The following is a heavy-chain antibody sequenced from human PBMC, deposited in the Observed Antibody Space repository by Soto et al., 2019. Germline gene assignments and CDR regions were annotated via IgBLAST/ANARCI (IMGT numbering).Heavy chain of an antibody. CDR2: IVVGSGNT. Sequence: SVKVSCKASGFTFTSSAVQWVRQARGQRLEWIGWIVVGSGNTNYAQKFQERVTITRDMSTSTAYMELSSLRSEDTAVYYCAAERENYYYYGMDVWGQGTTVTVSS. V-gene: IGHV1-58*01. CDR3: AAERENYYYYGMDV. J-gene: IGHJ6*02. CDR1: GFTFTSSA.